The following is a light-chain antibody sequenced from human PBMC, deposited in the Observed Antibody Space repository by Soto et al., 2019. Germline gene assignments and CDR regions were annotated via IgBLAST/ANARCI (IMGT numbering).Light chain of an antibody. V-gene: IGLV2-14*01. Sequence: QSVLTQPASVSGSPGQSITISCTGTSSDVGAYNSVAWYQHNPGKAPKLMIYDVSNRPSGVSSRFSGSKSGNTASLTVSGLQAEDEADYYCVSFAGGTYVFGTGTKVTVL. J-gene: IGLJ1*01. CDR1: SSDVGAYNS. CDR3: VSFAGGTYV. CDR2: DVS.